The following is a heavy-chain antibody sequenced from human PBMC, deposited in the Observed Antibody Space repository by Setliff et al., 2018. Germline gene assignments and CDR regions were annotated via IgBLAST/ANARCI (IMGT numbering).Heavy chain of an antibody. CDR1: GFTFSSYS. CDR2: VSHDENTK. D-gene: IGHD2-21*02. Sequence: GGSLRLSCAASGFTFSSYSIHWVRQAPGKGLEWVAVVSHDENTKYYADSVKDRFIISRDNSKNTVYLQMNSLRAADTAVYHCARVGQATVVTASRGDLDYWGQGTLVTVSS. CDR3: ARVGQATVVTASRGDLDY. V-gene: IGHV3-30*04. J-gene: IGHJ4*02.